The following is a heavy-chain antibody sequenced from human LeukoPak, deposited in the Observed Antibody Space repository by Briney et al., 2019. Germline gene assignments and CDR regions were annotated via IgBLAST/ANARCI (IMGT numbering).Heavy chain of an antibody. J-gene: IGHJ4*02. CDR2: IYTSGST. D-gene: IGHD3-22*01. CDR1: GGSISSYY. Sequence: PSETLSLTCTVSGGSISSYYWSWIRQPPGKGLEWIGYIYTSGSTNYNPSLKSRVTISVDTSKNQFSLKLSSVTAADTAVYYCARHQYYDQNHDYWGQGTLVTVSS. V-gene: IGHV4-4*09. CDR3: ARHQYYDQNHDY.